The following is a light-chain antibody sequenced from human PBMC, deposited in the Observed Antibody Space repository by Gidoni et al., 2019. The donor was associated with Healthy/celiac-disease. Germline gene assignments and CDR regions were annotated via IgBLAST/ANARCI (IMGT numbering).Light chain of an antibody. V-gene: IGKV4-1*01. J-gene: IGKJ3*01. CDR1: QSVLYSSNNKNY. CDR2: WAS. CDR3: QQYYSTPFT. Sequence: DIVVTQSPDSLAVSLGERATINCKSSQSVLYSSNNKNYLAWYQQKPGQPPKLLIYWASTRESGVPDRLSGSGSGTDFTLTISSLQAEDVAVYYCQQYYSTPFTFXPXTKVDIK.